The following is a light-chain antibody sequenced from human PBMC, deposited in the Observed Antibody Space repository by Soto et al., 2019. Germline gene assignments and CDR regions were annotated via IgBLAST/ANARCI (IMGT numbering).Light chain of an antibody. V-gene: IGKV3-20*01. J-gene: IGKJ4*01. CDR1: QSVSSS. CDR2: GAS. Sequence: EIVLTQSPGTLSLSPGERATVSCRASQSVSSSLAWYQQKPGQAPRLLIHGASSRATGIPDRFSGSGSGTDFTLTISRLEPEDFAVYYCQQYGSSPPLTFGGGTKVDIK. CDR3: QQYGSSPPLT.